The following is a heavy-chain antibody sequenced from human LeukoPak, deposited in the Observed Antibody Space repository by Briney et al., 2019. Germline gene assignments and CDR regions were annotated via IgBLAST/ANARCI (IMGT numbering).Heavy chain of an antibody. J-gene: IGHJ5*02. CDR2: ISGSGGST. CDR1: GFTFSSYA. CDR3: VKGLYYDILTGNWFDP. V-gene: IGHV3-23*01. D-gene: IGHD3-9*01. Sequence: GGSLRLPCAASGFTFSSYAMSWVRQAPGKGLEWVSAISGSGGSTYYADSVKGRFTISRDNAKNSLYLEMNSLRVEDTAFYYCVKGLYYDILTGNWFDPWGQGTLVTVSS.